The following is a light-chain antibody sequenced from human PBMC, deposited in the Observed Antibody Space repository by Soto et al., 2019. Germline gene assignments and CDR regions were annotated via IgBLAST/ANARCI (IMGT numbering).Light chain of an antibody. CDR2: RND. Sequence: QAVVTQPPSASGTPGQRVTISCSGSRSNIGSNYVYWYQQLPGMAPKVVIYRNDQRPSGGPDRFSGSRSGTSASLAIIGLRSEDEADYYCASWDDSLSVPIFGGGTKVTVL. CDR1: RSNIGSNY. CDR3: ASWDDSLSVPI. V-gene: IGLV1-47*01. J-gene: IGLJ2*01.